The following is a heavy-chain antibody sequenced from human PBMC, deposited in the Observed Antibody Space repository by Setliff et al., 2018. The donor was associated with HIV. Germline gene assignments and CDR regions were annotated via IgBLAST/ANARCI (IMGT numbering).Heavy chain of an antibody. D-gene: IGHD6-13*01. CDR2: IYPGDSDA. Sequence: GGSLKLSCKGSGYRFTNSWIGWVRQMPGKGLEWMGIIYPGDSDAKYNPSFQGQVTISADKSISTAYLQWSNLKASDTAMYYCARGATGNLEALDIWGQGTMVTVSS. V-gene: IGHV5-51*01. CDR1: GYRFTNSW. CDR3: ARGATGNLEALDI. J-gene: IGHJ3*02.